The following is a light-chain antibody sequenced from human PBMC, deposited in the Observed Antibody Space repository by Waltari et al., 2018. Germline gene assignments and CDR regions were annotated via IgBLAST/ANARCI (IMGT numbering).Light chain of an antibody. CDR1: SSDVGTYNL. V-gene: IGLV2-23*02. CDR2: EVT. CDR3: CSYNDGPYV. Sequence: QSALTQPASVSGSPGQSITISCTGTSSDVGTYNLVSWYQQHPGKAPTIMIYEVTKRPSGVSSRFSASSSGNTASLTISGLQAEDEADYYCCSYNDGPYVFGTGTKVTVL. J-gene: IGLJ1*01.